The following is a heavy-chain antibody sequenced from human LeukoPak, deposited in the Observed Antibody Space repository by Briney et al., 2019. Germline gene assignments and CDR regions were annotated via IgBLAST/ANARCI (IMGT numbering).Heavy chain of an antibody. Sequence: QAGGSLRLSCAASGFTFSSYWMSWVRQAPGKGLEWVANIKQDGSEKYYVDSVKGRFTISRDNAKNSLYLQMNSLRAKDTAVYYCARDPPKKTYYYDSSGLSWGQGTLVTVSS. J-gene: IGHJ5*02. CDR3: ARDPPKKTYYYDSSGLS. D-gene: IGHD3-22*01. CDR1: GFTFSSYW. V-gene: IGHV3-7*01. CDR2: IKQDGSEK.